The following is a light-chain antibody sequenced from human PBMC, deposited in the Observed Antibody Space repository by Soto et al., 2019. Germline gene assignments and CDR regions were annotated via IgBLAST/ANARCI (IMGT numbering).Light chain of an antibody. CDR1: RTDVGGYNY. CDR2: DVS. CDR3: CSYAGSSQVV. V-gene: IGLV2-11*01. J-gene: IGLJ2*01. Sequence: QSALTQPRSVSGSPGQSVTISCTGTRTDVGGYNYVSWYQQHPGKAPKLIIYDVSQRPSGVPDRFSGSKSGNTASLTISGLQAEDEADYYCCSYAGSSQVVFGGGTKLTVL.